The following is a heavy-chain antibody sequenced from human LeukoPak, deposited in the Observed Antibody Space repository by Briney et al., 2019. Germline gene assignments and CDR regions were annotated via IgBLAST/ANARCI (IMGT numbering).Heavy chain of an antibody. V-gene: IGHV4-61*01. CDR1: GGSISSGSYY. Sequence: PSETLSLTCTVSGGSISSGSYYWSWIRQPPGKGLEWIGYIYYSGSTNYNPSLKSRVTISVDTSKNQFSLKLSSVTAADTAVYYCARGAMRELSPFDYWGQGTLVTVSS. J-gene: IGHJ4*02. CDR2: IYYSGST. CDR3: ARGAMRELSPFDY. D-gene: IGHD3-16*02.